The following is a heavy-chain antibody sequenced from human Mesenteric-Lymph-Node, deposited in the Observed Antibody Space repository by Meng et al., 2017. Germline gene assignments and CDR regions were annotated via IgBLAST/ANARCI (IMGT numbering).Heavy chain of an antibody. J-gene: IGHJ4*02. CDR2: VYHRGDT. V-gene: IGHV4-4*02. CDR3: ASGRKYCSSTSCYGQFDY. CDR1: GDSISSDIW. D-gene: IGHD2-2*01. Sequence: GEVQASGPGLVKPSGTLSLTCTVSGDSISSDIWWSWVRQPPGKGLEWIGEVYHRGDTNYNPSLKSRVDISVDKSKNQFYLSLFSVTAADTAVYYCASGRKYCSSTSCYGQFDYWGQGTLVTVSS.